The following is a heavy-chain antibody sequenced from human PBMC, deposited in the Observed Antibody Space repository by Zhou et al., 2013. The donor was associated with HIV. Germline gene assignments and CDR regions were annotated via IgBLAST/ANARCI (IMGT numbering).Heavy chain of an antibody. V-gene: IGHV1-69*12. CDR3: ARARTTLHYYYYMDV. CDR2: IIPIFGTT. D-gene: IGHD2-2*01. J-gene: IGHJ6*03. Sequence: QVQLVQSGAEVKKPGSSVKVSCKASGGSFSSYAITWVRQAPGQGPEWMGGIIPIFGTTNYAQKFQGRVTITADESTSTAYMELSSLRSEDTAVYYCARARTTLHYYYYMDVWGQRGPRSPSP. CDR1: GGSFSSYA.